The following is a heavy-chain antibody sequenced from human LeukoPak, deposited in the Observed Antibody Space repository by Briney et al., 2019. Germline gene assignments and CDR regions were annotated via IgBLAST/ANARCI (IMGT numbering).Heavy chain of an antibody. CDR1: GYSFTSYW. Sequence: GESLKISCKGSGYSFTSYWISWVRQMPGKGLEWMGRIDPSDSYTNYSPSFQGHVTISADKSISTAYLQWSSLKASDTAIYYCARQDYYYYGLDVWGQGTTVTVSS. CDR2: IDPSDSYT. V-gene: IGHV5-10-1*01. J-gene: IGHJ6*02. CDR3: ARQDYYYYGLDV.